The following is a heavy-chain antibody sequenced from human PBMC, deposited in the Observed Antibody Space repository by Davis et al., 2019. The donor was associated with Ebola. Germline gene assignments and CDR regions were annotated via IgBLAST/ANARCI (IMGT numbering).Heavy chain of an antibody. Sequence: SGPTLVKPTQSLTLTCTFSGFSLSTTAVGVGWIRQPPGKALEWLATIYWDDDTRHSPSLKNRLTITKDTSKNQVVLTMTNVDPVDTATYYCVHMRAEYYDGSGYYFFDYWGQGTLVTVSS. CDR3: VHMRAEYYDGSGYYFFDY. V-gene: IGHV2-5*02. J-gene: IGHJ4*02. CDR1: GFSLSTTAVG. CDR2: IYWDDDT. D-gene: IGHD3-22*01.